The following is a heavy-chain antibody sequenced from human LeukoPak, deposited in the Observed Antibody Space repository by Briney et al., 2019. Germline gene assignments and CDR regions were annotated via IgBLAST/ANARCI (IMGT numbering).Heavy chain of an antibody. CDR3: ARVVGATRGDNYFDY. CDR1: GYTFTSYG. J-gene: IGHJ4*02. Sequence: ASVKVSCKASGYTFTSYGISWVRQAPGQGLEWMGWISAYNGNTNYAQKLQGRVTMTTDTSTSTAYMELRSLRSGDTAVYYCARVVGATRGDNYFDYWGQGTLVTVSS. V-gene: IGHV1-18*01. CDR2: ISAYNGNT. D-gene: IGHD1-26*01.